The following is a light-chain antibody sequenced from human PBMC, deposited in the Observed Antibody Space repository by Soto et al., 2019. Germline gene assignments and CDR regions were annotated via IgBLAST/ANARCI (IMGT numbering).Light chain of an antibody. CDR3: QQSYSNPPLT. V-gene: IGKV1-39*01. Sequence: DIQLTQSPSSLSASVGDRVTITCRASQSISNSLNWYQQKLGKAPEVLVFAASSLQSGVPSRFSGTGSGTDFTLTISSLQPEDFATYYCQQSYSNPPLTFGGGTKVEIK. J-gene: IGKJ4*01. CDR1: QSISNS. CDR2: AAS.